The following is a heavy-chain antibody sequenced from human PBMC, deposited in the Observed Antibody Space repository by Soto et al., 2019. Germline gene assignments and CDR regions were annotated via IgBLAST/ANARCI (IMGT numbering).Heavy chain of an antibody. D-gene: IGHD5-18*01. CDR2: VIPLFDTA. CDR3: ATGGHNDGYNFYHGMDV. Sequence: QVQVVQSGAEVKKPGSSVKVSCKVSGGIFTNNAISWVRQAPGQGLEWLGGVIPLFDTAYCAQIFRGRLRFSADGATTTAYMELSGLTSADTAVYFCATGGHNDGYNFYHGMDVWGQGTTVTVS. CDR1: GGIFTNNA. J-gene: IGHJ6*02. V-gene: IGHV1-69*01.